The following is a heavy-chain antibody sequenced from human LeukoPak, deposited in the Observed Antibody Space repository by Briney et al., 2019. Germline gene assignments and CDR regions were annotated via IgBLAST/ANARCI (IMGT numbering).Heavy chain of an antibody. CDR3: ARDRGYSSGCFDY. CDR2: IWYDGTNK. D-gene: IGHD6-19*01. CDR1: GFTFSTYG. V-gene: IGHV3-33*01. Sequence: GGSLRLSCAASGFTFSTYGMHWVRQAPGKGLEWVAVIWYDGTNKYYTDSVKGRFTISRDTSKNTLYLQMNSLRAEDTAVYTCARDRGYSSGCFDYWGQGTLVTVSS. J-gene: IGHJ4*02.